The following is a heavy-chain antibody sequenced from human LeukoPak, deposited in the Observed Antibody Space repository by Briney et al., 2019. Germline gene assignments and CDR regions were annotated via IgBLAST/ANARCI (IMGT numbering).Heavy chain of an antibody. CDR3: ARDQKVGATPYFGMDV. D-gene: IGHD1-26*01. V-gene: IGHV1-69*04. J-gene: IGHJ6*02. CDR1: GGTFSSYA. CDR2: IIPILGIA. Sequence: ASVKVSCKASGGTFSSYAISWVRQAPGQGLEWVGRIIPILGIANYAQKFQGRVTITADKSTSTAYMELSSLRSEDTAMYYCARDQKVGATPYFGMDVWGQGTTVTVSS.